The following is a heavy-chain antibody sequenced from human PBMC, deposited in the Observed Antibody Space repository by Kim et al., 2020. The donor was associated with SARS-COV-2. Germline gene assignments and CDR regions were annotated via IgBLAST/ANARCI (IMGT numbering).Heavy chain of an antibody. CDR2: IYYSGST. Sequence: SETLSLTCTVSGGSISSGDYYWSWIRQPPGKGLEWIGYIYYSGSTYYNPSLKSRVTISVDTSKNQFSLKLSSVTAADTAVYYCAREYCSGGSWCGMDVWGQGTTVTVSS. CDR3: AREYCSGGSWCGMDV. J-gene: IGHJ6*02. CDR1: GGSISSGDYY. V-gene: IGHV4-30-4*01. D-gene: IGHD2-15*01.